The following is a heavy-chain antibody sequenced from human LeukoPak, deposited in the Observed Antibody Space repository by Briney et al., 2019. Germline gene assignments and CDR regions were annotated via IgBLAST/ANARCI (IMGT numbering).Heavy chain of an antibody. Sequence: PGGSLRLSCAASGFTFDICGMNWVRQAPGKGLEWVSSISTTIGNTYYADSVKGRFTISRDNSKNTLYLQMNSLRVDDTAIYYCAKGTVRFLEWGQRGYFDYWGQGTLVTVSS. J-gene: IGHJ4*02. CDR3: AKGTVRFLEWGQRGYFDY. V-gene: IGHV3-23*01. CDR1: GFTFDICG. D-gene: IGHD3-3*01. CDR2: ISTTIGNT.